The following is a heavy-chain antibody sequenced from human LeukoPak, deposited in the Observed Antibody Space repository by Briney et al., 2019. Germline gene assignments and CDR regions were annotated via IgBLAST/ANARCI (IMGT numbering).Heavy chain of an antibody. CDR1: GYTFTSYG. D-gene: IGHD6-6*01. CDR3: ARDFEYSSSSRDY. V-gene: IGHV1-18*01. CDR2: MNPNSGNT. Sequence: ASVKVSCKASGYTFTSYGISWLRQAPGQGLEWMGWMNPNSGNTGYAQKFQGRVTMTTDTSTSTAYMELRSLRSDDTAVYYCARDFEYSSSSRDYWGQGTLVTVSS. J-gene: IGHJ4*02.